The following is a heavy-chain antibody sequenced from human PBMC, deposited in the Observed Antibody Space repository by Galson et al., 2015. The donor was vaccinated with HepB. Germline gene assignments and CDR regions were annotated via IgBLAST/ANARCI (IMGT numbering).Heavy chain of an antibody. CDR2: ITSDSSTI. J-gene: IGHJ4*02. Sequence: SLRLSCAASGFIFSSYSMNWVRQAPGKGLEWVSYITSDSSTIYYADSVKGRFTISRDNAKNSLYLQMNSLRAEDTAVYYCARGDSGSFPGYWGQGTLVTVSS. V-gene: IGHV3-48*01. CDR3: ARGDSGSFPGY. CDR1: GFIFSSYS. D-gene: IGHD1-26*01.